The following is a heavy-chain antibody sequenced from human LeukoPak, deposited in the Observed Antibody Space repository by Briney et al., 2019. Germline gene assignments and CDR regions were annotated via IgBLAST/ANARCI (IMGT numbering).Heavy chain of an antibody. CDR1: GFTFDDYA. CDR2: ISWNSGSI. J-gene: IGHJ4*02. V-gene: IGHV3-9*01. Sequence: GGSLRLSCAASGFTFDDYAMHWVRQAPGKGLEWVSGISWNSGSIGYADSVKGRFTISRDNAKNSLYLQMNSLRAEDTALYYCAKVMTAGPFDYWGQGTLVTVSS. D-gene: IGHD6-13*01. CDR3: AKVMTAGPFDY.